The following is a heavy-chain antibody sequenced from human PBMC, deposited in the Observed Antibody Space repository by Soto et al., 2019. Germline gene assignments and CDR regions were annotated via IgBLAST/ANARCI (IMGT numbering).Heavy chain of an antibody. J-gene: IGHJ1*01. CDR3: PTEEVTALPFYY. CDR2: IKSKTDGGTT. D-gene: IGHD2-21*02. V-gene: IGHV3-15*01. CDR1: GFTFNNAW. Sequence: EVQLVESGGGLVKPGGSLRLSCAASGFTFNNAWMSWVRQGPGKGLEWVGRIKSKTDGGTTDYAAPVKGRFTISRDDSKGILYLQMNTLKSEDTAVYYCPTEEVTALPFYYWGQGTLVTVSS.